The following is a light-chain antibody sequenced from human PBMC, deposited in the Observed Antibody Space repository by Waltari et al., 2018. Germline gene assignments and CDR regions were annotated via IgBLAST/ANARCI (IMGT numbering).Light chain of an antibody. Sequence: QSVLTQPPSVSGAPGQRVTISCTGSNSNIGAGYDVHGYQQLPRTAPKVLIYGNSNRPSGVPDRFSGSKSGTSASLAITGLQAEDEADYFCQSYDTSLSAWVFGGGTKLTVL. V-gene: IGLV1-40*01. CDR2: GNS. CDR1: NSNIGAGYD. J-gene: IGLJ3*02. CDR3: QSYDTSLSAWV.